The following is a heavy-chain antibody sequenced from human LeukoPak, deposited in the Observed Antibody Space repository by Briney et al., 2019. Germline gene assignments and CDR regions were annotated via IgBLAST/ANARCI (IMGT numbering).Heavy chain of an antibody. D-gene: IGHD5-18*01. V-gene: IGHV4-61*02. J-gene: IGHJ6*02. CDR2: IYTSGST. Sequence: TLSLTCTVSGGSISSGSYYCSWIRQPAGKGLEWLGRIYTSGSTNYNPSLKSRVTISVDTSKNQFSLKLSSVTAADTAVYYCASGERGYSYGSSFYYYYGMDVWGQGTTVTVSS. CDR3: ASGERGYSYGSSFYYYYGMDV. CDR1: GGSISSGSYY.